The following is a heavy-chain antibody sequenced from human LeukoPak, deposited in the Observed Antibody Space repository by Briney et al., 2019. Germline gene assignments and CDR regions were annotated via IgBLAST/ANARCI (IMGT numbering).Heavy chain of an antibody. D-gene: IGHD2-15*01. V-gene: IGHV3-30*02. CDR1: GFTFSSYG. Sequence: PGGSLRLSCAASGFTFSSYGMHWVRQAPGKGLDWVAFIHHDGSNKYYADSVKGRFTISRDNSKNTLYLQMNSLRAEDTAVYYCAKVEVGSWDYWGQGTLVTVSS. J-gene: IGHJ4*02. CDR3: AKVEVGSWDY. CDR2: IHHDGSNK.